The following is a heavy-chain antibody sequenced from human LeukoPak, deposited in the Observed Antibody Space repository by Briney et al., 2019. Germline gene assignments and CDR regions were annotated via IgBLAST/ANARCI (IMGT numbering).Heavy chain of an antibody. CDR2: ISAYNGNT. Sequence: ASVKVSCKASGYTFTSYGIRWLRQAPGQGLEWMGWISAYNGNTNYAQKLQGRVTMTTDTSTSTAYMELRSLRSDDTAVYYCARDLDSSIGDDAFDIWGQGTMVTVSS. CDR1: GYTFTSYG. CDR3: ARDLDSSIGDDAFDI. V-gene: IGHV1-18*01. D-gene: IGHD3-22*01. J-gene: IGHJ3*02.